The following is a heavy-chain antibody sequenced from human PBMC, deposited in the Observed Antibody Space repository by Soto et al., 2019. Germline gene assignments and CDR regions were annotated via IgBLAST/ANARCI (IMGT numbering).Heavy chain of an antibody. J-gene: IGHJ6*02. Sequence: EVQLLESGGGLAQPGGYLRLSCAASGFTFNNYAMTWVRQAQGMGLEWVSAVRGSGGSTYYADSVRGRFTISRDNSKNTLYLQINSLIAEDTAIYYWAKDYSLGAGSYYGDYYGMDDWGQGTTVTVSS. CDR1: GFTFNNYA. CDR2: VRGSGGST. V-gene: IGHV3-23*01. CDR3: AKDYSLGAGSYYGDYYGMDD. D-gene: IGHD3-10*01.